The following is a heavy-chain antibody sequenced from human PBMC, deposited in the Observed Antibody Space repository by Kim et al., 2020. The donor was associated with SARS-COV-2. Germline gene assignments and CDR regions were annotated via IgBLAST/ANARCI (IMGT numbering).Heavy chain of an antibody. V-gene: IGHV1-18*04. CDR3: ARDLVVPAAKYYYGMDV. J-gene: IGHJ6*02. CDR1: GYTFTSYG. D-gene: IGHD2-2*01. Sequence: ASVKVSCKASGYTFTSYGISWVRQAPGQGLEWMGWISAYNGNTNYAQKLQGRVTMTTDTSTSTAYMELRSLRSDDTAMYYCARDLVVPAAKYYYGMDVWGQGTTVTVSS. CDR2: ISAYNGNT.